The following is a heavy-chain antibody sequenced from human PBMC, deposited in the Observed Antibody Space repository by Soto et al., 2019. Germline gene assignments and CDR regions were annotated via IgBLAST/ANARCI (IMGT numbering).Heavy chain of an antibody. D-gene: IGHD1-26*01. CDR3: AKDVVVGATTGLGDYYYYYGIDV. CDR1: GFTFSSYG. J-gene: IGHJ6*02. Sequence: GGSLILSCAASGFTFSSYGMHWVRQAPGKGLEWVAVISYDGSNKYYADSVKGRFTISRDNSKNTLYLQMNSLRAEDTAVYYCAKDVVVGATTGLGDYYYYYGIDVWGQGTTVTVSS. V-gene: IGHV3-30*18. CDR2: ISYDGSNK.